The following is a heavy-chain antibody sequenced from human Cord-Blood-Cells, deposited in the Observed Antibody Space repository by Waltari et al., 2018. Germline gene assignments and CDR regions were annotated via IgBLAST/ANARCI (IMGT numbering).Heavy chain of an antibody. J-gene: IGHJ3*02. CDR3: AKNARGRGYSGYDGAFDI. Sequence: EVQLLESGGGLVQPGGSLRLSCAASGFTFSSYALSWVRQAPGKGLEWVSAMRGSGGSTYYADSVKGRFTISRDNTKNTLYLQMNSLSAEDTAVYYCAKNARGRGYSGYDGAFDIWGQGTMVTVSS. D-gene: IGHD5-12*01. CDR1: GFTFSSYA. CDR2: MRGSGGST. V-gene: IGHV3-23*01.